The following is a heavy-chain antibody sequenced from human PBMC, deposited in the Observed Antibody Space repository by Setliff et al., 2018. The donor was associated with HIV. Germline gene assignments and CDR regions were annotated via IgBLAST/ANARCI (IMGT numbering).Heavy chain of an antibody. CDR1: GGSISGYY. Sequence: SETLSLTCSVSGGSISGYYWNWVRQPPGKGLEWLGYVYSSGTTDYNPALKGRVTISLDTSKSKFSLNLNAVTAADTAVYYCARGAYYNFWSGYSAGGGSLGPWGQGALVTVSS. D-gene: IGHD3-3*01. J-gene: IGHJ5*02. CDR2: VYSSGTT. CDR3: ARGAYYNFWSGYSAGGGSLGP. V-gene: IGHV4-59*01.